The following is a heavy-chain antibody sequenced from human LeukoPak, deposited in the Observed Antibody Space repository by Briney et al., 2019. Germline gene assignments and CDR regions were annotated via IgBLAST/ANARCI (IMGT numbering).Heavy chain of an antibody. CDR2: ISAYNGNT. V-gene: IGHV1-18*01. J-gene: IGHJ6*02. Sequence: GASVKVSCKASGYTLTSYGISWVRQAPGQGLEWMGWISAYNGNTNYAQKLQGRVTMTTGTSTSTAYMELRSLRSDDTAVYYCARDPPVYGMDVWGQGTTVTVSS. CDR3: ARDPPVYGMDV. CDR1: GYTLTSYG.